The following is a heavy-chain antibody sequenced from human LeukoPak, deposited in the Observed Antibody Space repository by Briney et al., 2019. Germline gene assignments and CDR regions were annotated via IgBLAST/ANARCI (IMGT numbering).Heavy chain of an antibody. D-gene: IGHD4-17*01. CDR2: ISWNSGSI. Sequence: GRSLRLSCAASGFTFDDYAMHWVRQAPGKGLEWVSGISWNSGSIGYADSVKGRFTISRDNAKNSLYLQMNSLRAEDTALYYCAKDLFSYCDSGLGYWGQGTLVTVSS. CDR3: AKDLFSYCDSGLGY. V-gene: IGHV3-9*01. J-gene: IGHJ4*02. CDR1: GFTFDDYA.